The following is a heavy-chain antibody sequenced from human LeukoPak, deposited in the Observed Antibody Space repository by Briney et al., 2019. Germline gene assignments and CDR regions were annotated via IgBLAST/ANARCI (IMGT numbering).Heavy chain of an antibody. Sequence: GGSLRLSCAASGFTFSSYWMSWVRQAPGKGLEWVANIKQDGSEQYYVASVRGRFTISRDNAKNSLYLQINSLRVEDTALYYCARECYGSGAFDCWGQGTLVTVSS. J-gene: IGHJ4*02. V-gene: IGHV3-7*04. CDR3: ARECYGSGAFDC. CDR2: IKQDGSEQ. D-gene: IGHD3-10*01. CDR1: GFTFSSYW.